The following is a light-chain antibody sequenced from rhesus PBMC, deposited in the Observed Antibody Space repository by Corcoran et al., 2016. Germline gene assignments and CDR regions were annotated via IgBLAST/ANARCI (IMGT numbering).Light chain of an antibody. CDR2: EVS. J-gene: IGLJ1*01. CDR1: SSDIGSDNR. CDR3: NSYASGSTYI. Sequence: QAAPTQSPSVSGSPGQSVTISCTGTSSDIGSDNRVSWYQQHPGKAPKVMIYEVSKRPSGVSDRFSGSKSGNTAALTISGLQAEDDADDYCNSYASGSTYIFGTGTRRTVL. V-gene: IGLV2-13*03.